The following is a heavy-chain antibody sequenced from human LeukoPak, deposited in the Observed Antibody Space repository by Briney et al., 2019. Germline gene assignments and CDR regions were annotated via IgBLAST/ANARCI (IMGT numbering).Heavy chain of an antibody. CDR1: GFTFSSYA. Sequence: GGSLRLSCAASGFTFSSYAMDWVRQAPGKGLEWVSAISSSGDTISYADPVKGRFTVSRDNSKNTLYLQMNSLRVEDTAVYFCAKADPGTGAFDYWGQGSLVTVSS. D-gene: IGHD1-1*01. J-gene: IGHJ4*02. CDR3: AKADPGTGAFDY. V-gene: IGHV3-23*01. CDR2: ISSSGDTI.